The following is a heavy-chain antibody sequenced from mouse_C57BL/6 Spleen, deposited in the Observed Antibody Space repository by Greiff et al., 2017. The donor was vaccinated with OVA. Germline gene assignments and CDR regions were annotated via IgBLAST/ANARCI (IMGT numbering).Heavy chain of an antibody. D-gene: IGHD2-5*01. V-gene: IGHV1-55*01. CDR1: GYTFTSYW. CDR2: IYPGSGST. Sequence: VQLQQPGAELVKPGASVKMSCKASGYTFTSYWITWVKQRPGQGLEWIGDIYPGSGSTNYNEKFKSKATLTVDTSSSTAYMQLSSLTSEDSAVYYCDRGYSKTLYAMDYWGQGTSVTVSS. CDR3: DRGYSKTLYAMDY. J-gene: IGHJ4*01.